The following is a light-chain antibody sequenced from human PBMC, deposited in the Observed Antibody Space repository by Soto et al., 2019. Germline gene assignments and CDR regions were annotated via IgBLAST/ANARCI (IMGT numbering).Light chain of an antibody. Sequence: EIVLTQSPGTLSLSPGERATLSSRASQSVSSNYLAWYQQKPGQAPRLLIYAASSRATGIPDRFSGGGSGADFTLTISRLEPEDSAVYYCHQYGSSPGTFGQGTKVEIK. J-gene: IGKJ1*01. CDR1: QSVSSNY. V-gene: IGKV3-20*01. CDR3: HQYGSSPGT. CDR2: AAS.